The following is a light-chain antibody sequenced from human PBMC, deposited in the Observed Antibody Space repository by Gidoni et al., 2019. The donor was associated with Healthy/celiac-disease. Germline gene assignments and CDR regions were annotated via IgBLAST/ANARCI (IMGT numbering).Light chain of an antibody. J-gene: IGLJ2*01. CDR2: GKN. V-gene: IGLV3-19*01. CDR3: NSRDSSGVV. CDR1: SLRSYY. Sequence: SAELTQDPAVSVALGQTVRITCPGDSLRSYYASWYQQKPGQAPVLVIYGKNNRPSGIPDRFSGSSSGNTASSTITGAQAEDEADYYCNSRDSSGVVFGGGTKLTVL.